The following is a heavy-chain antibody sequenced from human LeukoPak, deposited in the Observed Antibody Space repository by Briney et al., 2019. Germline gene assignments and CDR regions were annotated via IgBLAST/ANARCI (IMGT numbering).Heavy chain of an antibody. V-gene: IGHV1-2*02. CDR1: GYTFTGYY. CDR3: ARGLSSGWYRGVRGMDV. CDR2: INPNSGGT. Sequence: GASVKVSCKASGYTFTGYYMHWVRQAPGQGLEWMGWINPNSGGTNYAQKFQGRVTMTRNTSISTAYMELSSLRSEDTAVYYCARGLSSGWYRGVRGMDVWGQGTTVTVSS. J-gene: IGHJ6*02. D-gene: IGHD6-19*01.